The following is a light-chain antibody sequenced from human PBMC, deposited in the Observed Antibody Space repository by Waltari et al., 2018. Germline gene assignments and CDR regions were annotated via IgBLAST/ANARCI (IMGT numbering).Light chain of an antibody. J-gene: IGKJ5*01. CDR1: ETLSNY. V-gene: IGKV1-39*01. CDR3: QQYSSTPLT. CDR2: GAS. Sequence: DIQMTQSPSSLSDFVGDRSTITCRASETLSNYRNWYQQRPGKAPKILFYGASILQSGVPSRFSGSGSGTDFTLTISSLQAEDVAVYYCQQYSSTPLTFGQGTRLEIK.